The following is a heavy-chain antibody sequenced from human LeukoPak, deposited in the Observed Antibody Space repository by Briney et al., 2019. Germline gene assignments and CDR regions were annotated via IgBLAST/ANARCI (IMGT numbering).Heavy chain of an antibody. V-gene: IGHV3-33*08. D-gene: IGHD6-19*01. Sequence: GGSLRLSCAASGFTFSSYAMHWVRQAPGKGLEWVAVIWYDGSNKYYADSVKGRFTISRDNSKNTLYLQMDSLRAEDTAVYYCARDNYRSGWYQGDWGQGTLVTVSS. J-gene: IGHJ4*02. CDR2: IWYDGSNK. CDR3: ARDNYRSGWYQGD. CDR1: GFTFSSYA.